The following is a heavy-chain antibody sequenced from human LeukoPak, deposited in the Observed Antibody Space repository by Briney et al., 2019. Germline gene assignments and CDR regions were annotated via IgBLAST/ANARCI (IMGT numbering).Heavy chain of an antibody. CDR3: ASLIATAGTDWFDP. Sequence: SETLSLTCAVYGGSFSGYYWSWIRQPPGKGLEWLGEINHSGSTNYNPSLKSRVTISVDTSKNQFSLKLSSVTAADTAVYYCASLIATAGTDWFDPWGQGTLVTVSS. CDR1: GGSFSGYY. CDR2: INHSGST. D-gene: IGHD6-13*01. J-gene: IGHJ5*02. V-gene: IGHV4-34*01.